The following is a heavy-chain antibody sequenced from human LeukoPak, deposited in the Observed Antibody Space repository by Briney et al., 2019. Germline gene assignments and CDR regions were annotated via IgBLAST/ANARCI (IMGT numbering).Heavy chain of an antibody. Sequence: GGSLRLSCAASGFTVSSNYMSWVRKAPGKGLEWVSVIYSGGSTYYADSVKGRFTISRDNSKNTLYLQTNSLRAEDTAVYYCARGGGYDSLDYWGQGTLVTVSS. J-gene: IGHJ4*02. V-gene: IGHV3-66*01. CDR2: IYSGGST. CDR1: GFTVSSNY. D-gene: IGHD5-12*01. CDR3: ARGGGYDSLDY.